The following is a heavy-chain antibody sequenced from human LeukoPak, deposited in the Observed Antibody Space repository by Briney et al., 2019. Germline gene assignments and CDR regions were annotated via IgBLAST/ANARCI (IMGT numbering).Heavy chain of an antibody. CDR3: ARGGPRTDDYNFDY. Sequence: PSETLSLTCSVSGASIGSFYWSWIRQTPGKGLEWIGYVYDGGKTHYNPSLKGRVTISVDTSNNQFSLKLRSVTAADTAVYYCARGGPRTDDYNFDYWGQGTLVSVSS. J-gene: IGHJ4*02. D-gene: IGHD5-24*01. CDR1: GASIGSFY. CDR2: VYDGGKT. V-gene: IGHV4-59*01.